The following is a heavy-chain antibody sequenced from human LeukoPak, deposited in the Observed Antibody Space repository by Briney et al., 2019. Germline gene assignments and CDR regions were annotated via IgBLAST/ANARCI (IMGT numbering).Heavy chain of an antibody. V-gene: IGHV4-61*02. CDR2: IYTSGSI. Sequence: SQTLSLTCTVSGRSISSGSYYWSWIRQPAGTGLEWIGRIYTSGSINYNPSLKSRFTLSVDTSKNQFSLKLSSVTAADTAVYYCAREGLGYCSGGSCYFNWFDPWGQGTLVTVSS. J-gene: IGHJ5*02. D-gene: IGHD2-15*01. CDR3: AREGLGYCSGGSCYFNWFDP. CDR1: GRSISSGSYY.